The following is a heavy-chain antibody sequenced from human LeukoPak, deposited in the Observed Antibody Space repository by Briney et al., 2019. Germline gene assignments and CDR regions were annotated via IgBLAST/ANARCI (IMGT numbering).Heavy chain of an antibody. J-gene: IGHJ4*02. V-gene: IGHV3-15*01. CDR1: GFIFSNAW. CDR2: IKSKTDGGTT. Sequence: GGSLRLSCTASGFIFSNAWMSWVRQAPGKGLEWVGRIKSKTDGGTTDYAAPMKGRFTILRDDSKNTLYLQMNSLSTEDTAVYYCTTYLQYYFDYWGQGTLVTVSS. CDR3: TTYLQYYFDY.